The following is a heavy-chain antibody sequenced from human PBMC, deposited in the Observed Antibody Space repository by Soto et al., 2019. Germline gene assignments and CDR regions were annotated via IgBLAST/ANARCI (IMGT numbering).Heavy chain of an antibody. D-gene: IGHD2-8*01. CDR1: GDSIGNFY. CDR2: LSASGRT. V-gene: IGHV4-4*07. Sequence: SETLSLTCAISGDSIGNFYWSWIRQPAGKGLESLGRLSASGRTNYSPSLQSRVTMSLDRSKNRFSLRLTSVSAADTAVYFCARGMGRYFDLWGRGTLVTVSS. CDR3: ARGMGRYFDL. J-gene: IGHJ2*01.